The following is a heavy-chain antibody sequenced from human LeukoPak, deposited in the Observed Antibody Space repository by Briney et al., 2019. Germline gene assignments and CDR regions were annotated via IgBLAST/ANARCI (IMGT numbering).Heavy chain of an antibody. V-gene: IGHV4-59*01. D-gene: IGHD2-21*01. CDR2: IYYSGST. J-gene: IGHJ5*02. CDR3: ARADSRFDP. Sequence: PSETLSLTSTVSGGSISSYYWSWIRQPPGKGLEWIGYIYYSGSTNYNPSLKSRVTISVDTSKNQFSLKLSSVTAADTAVYYCARADSRFDPWGQGTLVTVSS. CDR1: GGSISSYY.